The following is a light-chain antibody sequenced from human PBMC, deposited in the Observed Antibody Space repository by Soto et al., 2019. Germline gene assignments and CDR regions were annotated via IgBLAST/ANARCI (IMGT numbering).Light chain of an antibody. CDR1: QTVSNNY. J-gene: IGKJ4*01. V-gene: IGKV3-20*01. CDR2: DAS. Sequence: DIGLTQSPGTLSLSPGERATLSCRASQTVSNNYLAWYQQKPDQAHRLFIYDASRRATGFPDRFSGSGSGTDCSVAVGRRQPSDSAVYYWRRYGLSRSFGGGT. CDR3: RRYGLSRS.